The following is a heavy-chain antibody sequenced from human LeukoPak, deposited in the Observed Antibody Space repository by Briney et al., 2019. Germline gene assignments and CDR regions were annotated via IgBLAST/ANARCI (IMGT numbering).Heavy chain of an antibody. CDR1: GFTFSSYG. Sequence: GGSPRLSCAAAGFTFSSYGMQWVRQAPGKGLEWVAVIWYDGSNKYYADSVKGRFTISRDNSKNTLYLQMNSLRAEDAAVYYCAKDYCSGGSCYSDYWGQGTLVTVSS. D-gene: IGHD2-15*01. CDR3: AKDYCSGGSCYSDY. V-gene: IGHV3-33*06. CDR2: IWYDGSNK. J-gene: IGHJ4*02.